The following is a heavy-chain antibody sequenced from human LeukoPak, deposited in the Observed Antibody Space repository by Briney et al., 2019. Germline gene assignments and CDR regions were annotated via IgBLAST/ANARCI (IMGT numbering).Heavy chain of an antibody. CDR2: IYSGGST. CDR3: ATSRVISDNYFDY. V-gene: IGHV3-53*01. Sequence: HPGGSLRLSCAASGFTVSSNYMSWVRQAPGKGLEWVSVIYSGGSTYYADSAKGRFTISRDNSKNTLYLQMNSLRAEDTAVYYCATSRVISDNYFDYWGQGTLVTVSS. J-gene: IGHJ4*02. D-gene: IGHD3-22*01. CDR1: GFTVSSNY.